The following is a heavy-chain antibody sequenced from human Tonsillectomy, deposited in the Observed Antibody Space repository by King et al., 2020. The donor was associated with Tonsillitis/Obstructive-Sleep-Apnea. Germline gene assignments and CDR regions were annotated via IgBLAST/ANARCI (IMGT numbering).Heavy chain of an antibody. CDR1: GDSISSSY. V-gene: IGHV4-59*01. CDR2: VYYRGST. Sequence: VQLQESGPGLVKPSETLSLTCAVSGDSISSSYWSWIRQPPGKGLQWIGYVYYRGSTTYNPSLESRVTISIDTSKNHFSLKLSSVTAADTAVYYCAREFTLVRGVIFAVDVWGQGTMVTVSS. CDR3: AREFTLVRGVIFAVDV. J-gene: IGHJ3*01. D-gene: IGHD3-10*01.